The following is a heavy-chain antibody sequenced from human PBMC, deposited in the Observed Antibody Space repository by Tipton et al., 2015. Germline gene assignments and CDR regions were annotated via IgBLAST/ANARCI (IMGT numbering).Heavy chain of an antibody. V-gene: IGHV3-72*01. Sequence: SLRLSCAASGFSFTDHYMDWVRQAPGKGLEWVGRSRNEASSYATDYAASLRGRIIISRDLSKNSLYLQINGLKTEDTATYYCAKDVGALTTEGFDYWGQGTLVTVSS. D-gene: IGHD4/OR15-4a*01. CDR2: SRNEASSYAT. CDR1: GFSFTDHY. J-gene: IGHJ4*02. CDR3: AKDVGALTTEGFDY.